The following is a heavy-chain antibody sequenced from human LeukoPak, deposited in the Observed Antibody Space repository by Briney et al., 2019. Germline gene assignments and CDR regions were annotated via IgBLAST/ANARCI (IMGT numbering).Heavy chain of an antibody. J-gene: IGHJ4*02. D-gene: IGHD4-11*01. V-gene: IGHV4-59*08. Sequence: KPSETLSLTCTVSGGSISSYYWSWIRQPPGKGLEWIGYIYYSGSTNYNPSLKSRVTISVDTSKNQFSLKLSSVTAADTAVYYCARTGYSNYFDYRGQGTLVTVSS. CDR3: ARTGYSNYFDY. CDR2: IYYSGST. CDR1: GGSISSYY.